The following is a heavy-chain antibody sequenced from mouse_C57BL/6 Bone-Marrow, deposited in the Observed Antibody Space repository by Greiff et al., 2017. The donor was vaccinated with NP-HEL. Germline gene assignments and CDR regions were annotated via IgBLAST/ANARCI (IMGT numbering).Heavy chain of an antibody. Sequence: QVHVKQPGAELVKPGASVKLSCKASGYTFTSYWMHWVKQRPGRGLEWIGRIDPNSGGTKYNEKFKSKATLTVDKPSSTAYMQLSSLTSEDSAVYYCARYYYGSSYGAMDYWGQGTSVTVSS. CDR3: ARYYYGSSYGAMDY. J-gene: IGHJ4*01. CDR2: IDPNSGGT. CDR1: GYTFTSYW. D-gene: IGHD1-1*01. V-gene: IGHV1-72*01.